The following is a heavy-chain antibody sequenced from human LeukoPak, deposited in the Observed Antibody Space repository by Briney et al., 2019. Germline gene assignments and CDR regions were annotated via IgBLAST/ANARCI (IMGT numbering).Heavy chain of an antibody. CDR3: ARDPTYYYDSSGYRPYYFDY. D-gene: IGHD3-22*01. J-gene: IGHJ4*02. CDR2: ISSSSSYI. Sequence: GGSLRLSCAASGFTFSSYSMNWVRQAPGKGLEWVSSISSSSSYIYYADSVKGRFTISRDNAKNSLYLQMNSLRAEDTAVYYCARDPTYYYDSSGYRPYYFDYWGQGTLVTVSS. V-gene: IGHV3-21*01. CDR1: GFTFSSYS.